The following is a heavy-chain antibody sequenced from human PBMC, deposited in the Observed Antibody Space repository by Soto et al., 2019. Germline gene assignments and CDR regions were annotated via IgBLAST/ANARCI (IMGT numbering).Heavy chain of an antibody. Sequence: WTWIRQPPGKGLEWIGNIYFSGRTYYNPPLKSRVTISVDTSKNQFSLRLRSVTAADTAVYYCAGAFAGNGAYWYLDLWGRGTLVTVSS. V-gene: IGHV4-59*01. J-gene: IGHJ2*01. CDR3: AGAFAGNGAYWYLDL. CDR2: IYFSGRT. D-gene: IGHD2-8*01.